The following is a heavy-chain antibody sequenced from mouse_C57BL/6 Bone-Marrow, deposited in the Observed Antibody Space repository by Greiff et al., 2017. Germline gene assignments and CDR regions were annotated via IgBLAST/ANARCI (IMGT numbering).Heavy chain of an antibody. V-gene: IGHV1-18*01. CDR3: ARNDGYYLYWYFDG. D-gene: IGHD2-3*01. CDR2: INPNNGGT. CDR1: GYTFTDYN. Sequence: EVQLQQPGPELVKPGASVKISCKASGYTFTDYNMDWVKQSHGKSLEWIGDINPNNGGTIYNQKFKGKATLTVDKSSSTAYMERRSLTSEDTAVYYCARNDGYYLYWYFDGWGTGTTVTVAS. J-gene: IGHJ1*03.